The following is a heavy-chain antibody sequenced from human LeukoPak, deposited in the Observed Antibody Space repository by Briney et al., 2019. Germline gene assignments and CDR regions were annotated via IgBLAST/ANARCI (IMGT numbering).Heavy chain of an antibody. CDR2: IYSSGSA. CDR1: GGSISSSYYY. CDR3: ARGLRGWYGFDY. J-gene: IGHJ4*02. D-gene: IGHD6-19*01. V-gene: IGHV4-39*01. Sequence: PSETLSLTCTVSGGSISSSYYYWGWIRQPPGKGLEWIGSIYSSGSAYYNPSLKSRVTISVDTSKNQFSLKLSSVTATDTAVYYCARGLRGWYGFDYWGQGTLVTVSS.